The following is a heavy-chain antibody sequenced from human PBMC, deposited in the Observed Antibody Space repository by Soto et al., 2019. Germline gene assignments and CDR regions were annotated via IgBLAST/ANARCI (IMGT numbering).Heavy chain of an antibody. CDR2: INTRSSIT. CDR1: GFTFRSYN. J-gene: IGHJ6*03. Sequence: EVQLVESGGGLVQSAGSLRLSCAASGFTFRSYNINWVRQAPGKGLEWISYINTRSSITFHADSVKGRFTISTDNAKNSLYLLMNSLRAEDTALYYCARVLQGGTRNSYYYYMDVWGMGTTVTVSS. CDR3: ARVLQGGTRNSYYYYMDV. V-gene: IGHV3-48*01. D-gene: IGHD1-26*01.